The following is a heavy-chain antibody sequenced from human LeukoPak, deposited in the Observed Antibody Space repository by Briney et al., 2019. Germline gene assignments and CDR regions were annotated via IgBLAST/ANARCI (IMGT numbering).Heavy chain of an antibody. CDR2: ISGSGGST. CDR1: GFTFSSYA. J-gene: IGHJ4*02. Sequence: GRSLRLSCAASGFTFSSYAMSWVRQAPGKGLEWVSAISGSGGSTYYADSVKGRFTISRDNSKNTLYLQMNSLRAEDTAVYYCAKDRNWGSSYFDYWGQGTLVTVSS. D-gene: IGHD7-27*01. CDR3: AKDRNWGSSYFDY. V-gene: IGHV3-23*01.